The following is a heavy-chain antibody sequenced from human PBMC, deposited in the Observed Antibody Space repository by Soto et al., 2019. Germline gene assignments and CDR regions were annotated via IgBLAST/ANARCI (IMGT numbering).Heavy chain of an antibody. CDR2: IWYDGSSE. V-gene: IGHV3-33*01. CDR3: ARGVDYFDY. CDR1: GFTFNRYG. J-gene: IGHJ4*02. Sequence: QVQLVESGGGVVQPGRSLRLSCAASGFTFNRYGMHWVRQAPGKGLEWVAVIWYDGSSEYYADSVKGRFTISRDNSKNTLFLQMNSLRAEDTAVYYCARGVDYFDYWGQGTLVPVSS.